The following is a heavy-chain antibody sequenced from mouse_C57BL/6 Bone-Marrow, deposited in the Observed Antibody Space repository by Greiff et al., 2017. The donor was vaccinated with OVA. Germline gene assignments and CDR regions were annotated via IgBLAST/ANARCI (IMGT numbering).Heavy chain of an antibody. V-gene: IGHV1-82*01. CDR1: GYAFSSSW. Sequence: QVQLKQSGPELVKPGASVKISCKASGYAFSSSWMNWVKQRPGKGLEWIGRIYPGDGDTNYNGKFKGKATLTAAKSSSTAYMQLSSLTSEDSAVYFCASPRLYYFDYWGKGTTLTVSS. CDR2: IYPGDGDT. CDR3: ASPRLYYFDY. J-gene: IGHJ2*01.